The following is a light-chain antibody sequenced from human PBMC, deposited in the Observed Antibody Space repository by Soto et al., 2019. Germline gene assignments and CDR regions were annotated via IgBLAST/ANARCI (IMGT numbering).Light chain of an antibody. CDR3: QSYDSSLGGSKGV. CDR1: SSDIGAGYD. Sequence: QPVLTQPPSMSGAPGQRVTISCTGSSSDIGAGYDVHWYQQSPGTAPKLLIYSNINRPSGVPDRFSGSKSGTSASLAITGLQAEDEADYYCQSYDSSLGGSKGVFGGGTKLTVL. CDR2: SNI. V-gene: IGLV1-40*01. J-gene: IGLJ3*02.